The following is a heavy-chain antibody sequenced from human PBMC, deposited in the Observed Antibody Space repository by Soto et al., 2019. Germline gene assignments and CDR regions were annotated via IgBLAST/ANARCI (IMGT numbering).Heavy chain of an antibody. CDR2: INHSGST. J-gene: IGHJ6*02. Sequence: PSETLSLTCAVYGGSFSGYYWSWIRQPPGKGLEWIGEINHSGSTNYNPSLKSRVTISVDTSKNQFSLKLSSVTAADTAVYYCARGRGLALWRYYYFGMDVWGQGTTVTVSS. CDR3: ARGRGLALWRYYYFGMDV. CDR1: GGSFSGYY. D-gene: IGHD5-18*01. V-gene: IGHV4-34*01.